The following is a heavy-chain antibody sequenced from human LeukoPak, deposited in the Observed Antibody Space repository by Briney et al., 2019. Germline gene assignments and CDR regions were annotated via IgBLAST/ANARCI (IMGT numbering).Heavy chain of an antibody. D-gene: IGHD3-22*01. V-gene: IGHV1-2*02. J-gene: IGHJ4*02. CDR3: ARGPSMIVVVGSFDY. Sequence: ASVRVSCKASGYTFTGYYMHWARQAPGQGLEWMGWINPNSGGTNYAQKFQGRVTMTRDTSISTAYMELSRLRSDDTAVYYCARGPSMIVVVGSFDYWGQGTLVTVSS. CDR2: INPNSGGT. CDR1: GYTFTGYY.